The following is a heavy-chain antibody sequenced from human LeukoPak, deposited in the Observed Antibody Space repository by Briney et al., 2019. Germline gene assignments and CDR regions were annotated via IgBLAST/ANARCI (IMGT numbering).Heavy chain of an antibody. CDR3: AKSVVGAGYRIADV. D-gene: IGHD1-26*01. Sequence: GGSLRLSCAASGFTFSSYAMSWVRQAPGKGLEWVSAISGSGGSTYYADSVKGRFTISRDNSKNTLYLQMNSLRAEDTAVYYCAKSVVGAGYRIADVWGQGTTVTVSS. V-gene: IGHV3-23*01. J-gene: IGHJ6*02. CDR2: ISGSGGST. CDR1: GFTFSSYA.